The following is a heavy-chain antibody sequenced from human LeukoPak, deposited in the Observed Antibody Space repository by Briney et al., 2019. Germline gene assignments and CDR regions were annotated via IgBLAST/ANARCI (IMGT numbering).Heavy chain of an antibody. Sequence: SETLSLTCTVSGGYLRSGSISRYYWRWIRQPPGKGLEWSGYIYYSGSTNYNPSLKSRVTISVDTSKYQFSLKLSSVTAADTAVYYCATMSGTYYKFDYWGQGTLVTVSS. D-gene: IGHD1-26*01. J-gene: IGHJ4*02. V-gene: IGHV4-61*01. CDR2: IYYSGST. CDR1: GGYLRSGSISRYY. CDR3: ATMSGTYYKFDY.